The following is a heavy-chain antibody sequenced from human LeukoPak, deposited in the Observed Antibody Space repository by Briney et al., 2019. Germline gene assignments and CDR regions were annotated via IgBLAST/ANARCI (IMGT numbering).Heavy chain of an antibody. V-gene: IGHV3-53*01. D-gene: IGHD6-13*01. Sequence: PGGSLRLSCTVSGCTVISNSRSSVRQAPWGGLDWVSFIYRESTHYSDSVKGRFTISRDNSKNTLYLQMNSLRAEDTALYYCARDSRHLSSTRGGLKESRGAFFDYWGQGTLVTVSS. CDR1: GCTVISNS. CDR2: IYREST. J-gene: IGHJ4*02. CDR3: ARDSRHLSSTRGGLKESRGAFFDY.